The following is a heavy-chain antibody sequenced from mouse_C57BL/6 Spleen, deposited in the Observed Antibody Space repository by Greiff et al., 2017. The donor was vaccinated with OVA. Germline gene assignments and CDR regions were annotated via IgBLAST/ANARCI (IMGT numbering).Heavy chain of an antibody. Sequence: QVQLQQPGAELVKPGASVKVSCKASGYTFTSYWMHWVKQRPGQGLEWIGRIHPSDSDTNYNQTFKGKATLTVYTSSSTAYMQLSSQTSEDSAVYYGAIDYAMDYWGQGTSVTVSS. V-gene: IGHV1-74*01. CDR1: GYTFTSYW. CDR3: AIDYAMDY. CDR2: IHPSDSDT. J-gene: IGHJ4*01.